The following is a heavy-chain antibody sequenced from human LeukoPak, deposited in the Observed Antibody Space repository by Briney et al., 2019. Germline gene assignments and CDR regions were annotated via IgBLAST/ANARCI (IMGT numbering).Heavy chain of an antibody. CDR3: VRDGEGVAISVNYWFDP. D-gene: IGHD3-10*01. Sequence: ASVKVSCKASGFTFTSYDINWVRQTTGQGLEWMGWMNPNNGNTRYAQKFQGRVTMTRDTSISTAYMELRSLRSEDTAMYYCVRDGEGVAISVNYWFDPWGQGALVTVSS. J-gene: IGHJ5*02. CDR1: GFTFTSYD. V-gene: IGHV1-8*01. CDR2: MNPNNGNT.